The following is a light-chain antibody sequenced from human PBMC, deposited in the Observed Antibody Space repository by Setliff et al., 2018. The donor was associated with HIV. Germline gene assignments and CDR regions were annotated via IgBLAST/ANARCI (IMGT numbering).Light chain of an antibody. CDR2: STN. Sequence: QTVVTQEPSCSVSPGGTVTLTCGLRSGSGSTGHFPSWYQQTPGQTPRMLIYSTNTRSSGVPDRFSGSILGNRAALTITGAQADDECDYYCVLYMGNGVSVFGGGTKVTVL. V-gene: IGLV8-61*01. CDR3: VLYMGNGVSV. J-gene: IGLJ3*02. CDR1: SGSGSTGHF.